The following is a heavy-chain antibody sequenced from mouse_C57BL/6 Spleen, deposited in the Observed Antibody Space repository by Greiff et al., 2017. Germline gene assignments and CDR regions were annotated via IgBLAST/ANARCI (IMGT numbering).Heavy chain of an antibody. CDR2: ISYSGST. V-gene: IGHV3-1*01. Sequence: EVQLQESGPGMVKPSQSLSLTCTVTGYSITSGYDWHWIRHFPGNKLEWMGYISYSGSTNYNPSLKSRISITHDTSKNHFFLKLNSVTTEDTATYDCAREGGPLGRWFDYWGQGTTLTVSS. CDR1: GYSITSGYD. J-gene: IGHJ2*01. D-gene: IGHD4-1*01. CDR3: AREGGPLGRWFDY.